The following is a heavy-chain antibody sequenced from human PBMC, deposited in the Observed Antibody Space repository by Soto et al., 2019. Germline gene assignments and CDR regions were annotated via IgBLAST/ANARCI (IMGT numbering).Heavy chain of an antibody. V-gene: IGHV4-30-2*01. CDR2: IYHSGST. J-gene: IGHJ4*02. CDR3: ARSFSSSNPDTFDY. CDR1: GGSFSSGGYS. D-gene: IGHD6-13*01. Sequence: SETLSLTCTVSGGSFSSGGYSWSWIRQPPGKGLEWIGYIYHSGSTYYSPSLKSRVTISVDTSNNQFSLKLSSVTAADTAVYYCARSFSSSNPDTFDYWGQGTLVTVSS.